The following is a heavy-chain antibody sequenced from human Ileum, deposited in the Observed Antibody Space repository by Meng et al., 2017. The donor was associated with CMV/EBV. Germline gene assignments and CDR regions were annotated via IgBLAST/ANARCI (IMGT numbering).Heavy chain of an antibody. V-gene: IGHV4-4*01. Sequence: GSLRLSCAASGGSFSSGNWWTWVRQPPGKGLEWIGEIYHSGETKINYNPSFNSRAIRSADKSKNEVYLKLSSGTAADTAVYFCAGDFAGNDWGYYWGQGALVTVSS. CDR2: IYHSGETKI. J-gene: IGHJ4*02. CDR3: AGDFAGNDWGYY. CDR1: GGSFSSGNW. D-gene: IGHD3-16*01.